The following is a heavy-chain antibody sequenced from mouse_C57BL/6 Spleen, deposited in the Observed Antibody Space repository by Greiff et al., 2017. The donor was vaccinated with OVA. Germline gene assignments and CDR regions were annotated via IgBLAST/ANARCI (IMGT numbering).Heavy chain of an antibody. J-gene: IGHJ1*03. CDR2: FHPYNDDT. V-gene: IGHV1-47*01. Sequence: QVQLKQSGAELVKPGASVKMSCKASGYTFTTYPIEWMKQNHGKSLEWIGNFHPYNDDTKYNEKFKGKATLTVEKSSSTVYLELSRLTSDDSAVYYCAILPDGSIHFDVWGTGTTVTVSS. CDR1: GYTFTTYP. D-gene: IGHD1-1*01. CDR3: AILPDGSIHFDV.